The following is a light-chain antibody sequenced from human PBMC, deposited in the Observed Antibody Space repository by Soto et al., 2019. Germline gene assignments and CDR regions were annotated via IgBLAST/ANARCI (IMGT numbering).Light chain of an antibody. CDR1: SSNIGSNT. CDR3: AAWDDSLIGYE. CDR2: SNN. V-gene: IGLV1-44*01. J-gene: IGLJ1*01. Sequence: QSVLTQPPSASGTPGQRVTISCSGSSSNIGSNTVNWYQQLPGTAPKLLIYSNNQRPSGVPDRFSGSKSGTSASLAISGLQSEDEADYYCAAWDDSLIGYELGTGTKVTVL.